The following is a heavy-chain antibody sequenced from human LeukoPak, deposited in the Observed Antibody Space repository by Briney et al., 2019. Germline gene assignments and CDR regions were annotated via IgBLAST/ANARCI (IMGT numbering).Heavy chain of an antibody. D-gene: IGHD4-17*01. CDR1: GFTFSSHW. J-gene: IGHJ4*02. V-gene: IGHV3-74*01. CDR3: ARVIYGDYGDY. Sequence: GGSLRLSCAASGFTFSSHWMHWVRQAPGKGLVWVSRINSDGSSTSYADSVKGRFTISRDNAKNTLYLQMNSLRAEDTAVYYCARVIYGDYGDYWGQGTLVTVSS. CDR2: INSDGSST.